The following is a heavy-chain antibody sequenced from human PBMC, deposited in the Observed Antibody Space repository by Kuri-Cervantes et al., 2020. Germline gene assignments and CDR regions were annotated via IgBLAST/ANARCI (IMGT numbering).Heavy chain of an antibody. CDR2: ISWNSGSI. CDR1: GFTFDDYA. CDR3: GKDNGYSSGWYGAFDT. V-gene: IGHV3-9*01. D-gene: IGHD6-19*01. J-gene: IGHJ3*02. Sequence: LSLTCAASGFTFDDYAMHWVRQAPGKGLEWVSGISWNSGSIGYADSVKGRFTTSRDNANNSLHLQMNSLRVEDTALYYCGKDNGYSSGWYGAFDTWGLGTMVTVSS.